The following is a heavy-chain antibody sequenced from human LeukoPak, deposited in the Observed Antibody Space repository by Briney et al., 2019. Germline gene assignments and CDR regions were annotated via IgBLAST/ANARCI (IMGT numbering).Heavy chain of an antibody. J-gene: IGHJ6*04. V-gene: IGHV5-51*01. Sequence: GESLRISCKGSGYSFTSYWIGWVRQMPGKGLEWMGIIYPGVSDTRYSPSFQGQVTISADKSISTAYLQWSSLKASDTAMYYCARLGGYGSGSMGYYYYGMDVWGKGTTVTVSS. CDR3: ARLGGYGSGSMGYYYYGMDV. CDR1: GYSFTSYW. CDR2: IYPGVSDT. D-gene: IGHD3-10*01.